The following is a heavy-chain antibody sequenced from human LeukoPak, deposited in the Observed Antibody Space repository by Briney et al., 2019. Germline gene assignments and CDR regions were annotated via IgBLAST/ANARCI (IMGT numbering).Heavy chain of an antibody. CDR1: GFTFSSYA. D-gene: IGHD5-24*01. J-gene: IGHJ4*02. CDR2: ISYDGSNK. Sequence: PGAFLRLSCAASGFTFSSYAMHWVRQAPGKGLEWVAVISYDGSNKYYADSVKGRFTISRDNSKNTLYLQMNSLRAEDTAVYYCARPGDSYAGPLKYWGQGTLVSVSS. V-gene: IGHV3-30-3*01. CDR3: ARPGDSYAGPLKY.